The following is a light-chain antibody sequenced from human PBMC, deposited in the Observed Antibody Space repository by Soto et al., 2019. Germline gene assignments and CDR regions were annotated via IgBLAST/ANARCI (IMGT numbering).Light chain of an antibody. Sequence: QSALTQPPSASGSPGQSVTISCTGTSSDVGGYNSVSWYQQHPGKAPRLMISEVNKRPSGVPDRFSGSKSGNTASLTVSGLQAEDEADYYCSSYAGSNIVFGTGTKVPVL. CDR2: EVN. CDR3: SSYAGSNIV. J-gene: IGLJ1*01. V-gene: IGLV2-8*01. CDR1: SSDVGGYNS.